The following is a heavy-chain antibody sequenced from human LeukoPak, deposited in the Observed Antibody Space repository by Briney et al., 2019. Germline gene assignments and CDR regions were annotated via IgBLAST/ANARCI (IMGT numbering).Heavy chain of an antibody. CDR2: IYYSGST. V-gene: IGHV4-59*12. CDR1: GGSISSYY. J-gene: IGHJ6*03. D-gene: IGHD3-10*01. Sequence: PSETLSLTCTVSGGSISSYYWSWIRQPPGKGLEWIGYIYYSGSTNYNPSLKSRVTISVDTSKNQFSLKLSSVTAADTAVYYCCGSGYYMDVWGKGTTVTVSS. CDR3: CGSGYYMDV.